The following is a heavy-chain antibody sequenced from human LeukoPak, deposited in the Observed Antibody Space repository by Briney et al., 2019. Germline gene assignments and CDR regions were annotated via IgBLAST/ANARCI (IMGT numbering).Heavy chain of an antibody. V-gene: IGHV3-66*02. CDR2: IYSGGST. J-gene: IGHJ4*02. D-gene: IGHD3-22*01. Sequence: PGGSLRLSCAASGFTVSSNYMSWVRQAPGKGLEWVSVIYSGGSTYYADSVKGRFTISRDNSKNTLYLRMNSLRAEDTAVYYCAKDEYYYDSSGYLGIVDYWGQGTLVTVSS. CDR1: GFTVSSNY. CDR3: AKDEYYYDSSGYLGIVDY.